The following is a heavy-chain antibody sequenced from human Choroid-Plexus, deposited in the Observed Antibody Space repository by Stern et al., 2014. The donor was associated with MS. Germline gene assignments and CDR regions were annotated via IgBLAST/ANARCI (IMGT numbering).Heavy chain of an antibody. CDR3: AKDRQYLTYFFDH. CDR1: GFTFGSCA. CDR2: GSYDGSNK. Sequence: VQLLESGGGVVQPGRPLRLSCVASGFTFGSCAMHWVRQAPGKGLEWVAVGSYDGSNKYYADSVKGRFTISRDNSQNTLYMQMSSLRPEDTAVYYCAKDRQYLTYFFDHWGQGSLVTVSS. J-gene: IGHJ5*02. V-gene: IGHV3-30*18. D-gene: IGHD2/OR15-2a*01.